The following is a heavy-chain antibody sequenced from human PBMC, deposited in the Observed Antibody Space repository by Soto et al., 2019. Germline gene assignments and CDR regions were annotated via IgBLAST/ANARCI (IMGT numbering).Heavy chain of an antibody. V-gene: IGHV1-2*04. CDR3: ARGYCSSTSCHFDY. CDR1: GYTFTGQY. Sequence: QVQLVQSGAEVKKPGASMKVSCKASGYTFTGQYIHWVRQAPGQGLEWMGWINPNSGGKNYAQKFQGWVTMTRDPSIRTAYMEMSRLRSGDTAVYYCARGYCSSTSCHFDYWGQGTLVTVSS. J-gene: IGHJ4*02. CDR2: INPNSGGK. D-gene: IGHD2-2*01.